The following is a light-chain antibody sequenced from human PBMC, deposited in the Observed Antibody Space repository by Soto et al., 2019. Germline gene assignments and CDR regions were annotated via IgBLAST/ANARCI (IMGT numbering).Light chain of an antibody. CDR3: QQYGSSLMYT. CDR2: GAS. CDR1: QTLSSSR. Sequence: EIVLTQSPGTLSLSPGERATLSCRASQTLSSSRLAWYQQKAGQAPRLLIYGASSRATGIPDRFSGSGSGTEFTLPISRLEPEDFAVYYCQQYGSSLMYTFGQGTRLDIK. V-gene: IGKV3-20*01. J-gene: IGKJ2*01.